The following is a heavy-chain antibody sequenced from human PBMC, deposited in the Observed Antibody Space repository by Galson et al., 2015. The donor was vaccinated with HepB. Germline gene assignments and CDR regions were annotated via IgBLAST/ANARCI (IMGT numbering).Heavy chain of an antibody. CDR2: IYPGDSDT. D-gene: IGHD3-22*01. CDR1: GYSFTSYW. V-gene: IGHV5-51*01. J-gene: IGHJ6*02. CDR3: ARLPVEDYDSSGYYDYYYGMDV. Sequence: QSGAEVTKPGESLKISCKGSGYSFTSYWIGWVRQMPGKGLEWMGIIYPGDSDTRYSPSFQGQVTISADKSISTAYLQWSSLKASDTAMYYCARLPVEDYDSSGYYDYYYGMDVWGQGTTVTVSS.